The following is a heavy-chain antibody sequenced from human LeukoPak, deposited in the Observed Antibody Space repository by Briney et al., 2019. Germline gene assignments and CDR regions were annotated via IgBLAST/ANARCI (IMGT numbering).Heavy chain of an antibody. CDR2: IYHSGST. V-gene: IGHV4-4*02. CDR1: GGSISSSNW. Sequence: PSGTLSLTCAVSGGSISSSNWWSWVRQPPGKGLEWIGEIYHSGSTNYNPSLKSRVTISVDKSKNQFSLKLSSVTAADTAVYYCAREEGLLWFGELLYPNWFDPWGQGTLVTVSS. J-gene: IGHJ5*02. D-gene: IGHD3-10*01. CDR3: AREEGLLWFGELLYPNWFDP.